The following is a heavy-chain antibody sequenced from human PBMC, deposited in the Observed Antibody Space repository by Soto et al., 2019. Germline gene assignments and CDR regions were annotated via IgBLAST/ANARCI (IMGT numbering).Heavy chain of an antibody. D-gene: IGHD2-2*01. CDR2: IIPILGIA. CDR3: ARALGYCSSTSCPNYYMDV. V-gene: IGHV1-69*02. Sequence: SVKVSCKASGGTFSSYTISWVRQAPGQGLEWMGRIIPILGIANYAQKFQGRVTITADKSTSTAYMELSSLRSEDTAVYYCARALGYCSSTSCPNYYMDVWGKGTTVTVSS. J-gene: IGHJ6*03. CDR1: GGTFSSYT.